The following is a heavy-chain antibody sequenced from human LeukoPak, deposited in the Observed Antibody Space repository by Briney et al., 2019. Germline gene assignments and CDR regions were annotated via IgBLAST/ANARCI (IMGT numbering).Heavy chain of an antibody. D-gene: IGHD1-26*01. CDR1: GFTFSSYS. J-gene: IGHJ4*02. CDR3: ARGSGSGPGYFDY. V-gene: IGHV3-21*01. Sequence: GGSLRLSCAASGFTFSSYSMNWVRQAPGKGLVWVSSISSSSSYIYYADSVKGRFTISRDNAKNSLYLQMNSLRAEDTAVYYCARGSGSGPGYFDYWDQGTLVTVSS. CDR2: ISSSSSYI.